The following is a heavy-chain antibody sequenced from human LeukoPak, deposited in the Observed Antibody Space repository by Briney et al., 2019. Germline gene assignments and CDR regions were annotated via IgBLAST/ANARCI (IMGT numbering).Heavy chain of an antibody. J-gene: IGHJ4*02. CDR1: GFTFSSYG. CDR2: KWYGGSNK. CDR3: ARDHLYYFDY. Sequence: GRSLRLSCAASGFTFSSYGMHWVRQAPGKGLEWVAVKWYGGSNKYYADSVRGRFTISRDNSKNTLYLQMNSLRAEDTAVYYCARDHLYYFDYWGQGTLVTVSS. V-gene: IGHV3-33*01.